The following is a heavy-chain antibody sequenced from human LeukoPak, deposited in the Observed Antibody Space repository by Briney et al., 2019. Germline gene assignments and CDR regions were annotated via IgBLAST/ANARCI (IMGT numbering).Heavy chain of an antibody. CDR3: ARDRYYDFWSGYYLNPYYFDY. D-gene: IGHD3-3*01. CDR1: GGSFSGYY. Sequence: SETLSLTCAAYGGSFSGYYWSWIRQPAGKGLEWIGRIYTSGSTNYNPSLKSRVTMSVDTSKNQFSLKLSSVTAADTAVYYCARDRYYDFWSGYYLNPYYFDYWGQGTLVTVSS. V-gene: IGHV4-4*07. J-gene: IGHJ4*02. CDR2: IYTSGST.